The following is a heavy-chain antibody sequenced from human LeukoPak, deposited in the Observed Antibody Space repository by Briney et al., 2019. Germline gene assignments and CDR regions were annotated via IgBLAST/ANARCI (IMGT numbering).Heavy chain of an antibody. CDR1: GFTFSSYS. D-gene: IGHD5-18*01. CDR3: ARAPGRGQTGWVTDY. V-gene: IGHV3-21*01. J-gene: IGHJ4*02. CDR2: ISSSSSYI. Sequence: GGSLRLSCAASGFTFSSYSMNWVRQAPGKGLEWVSSISSSSSYIYYADSVKGRFTISRDNAKNSLYLQMNSLRAEDTAVYYCARAPGRGQTGWVTDYWGQGTLVTVSS.